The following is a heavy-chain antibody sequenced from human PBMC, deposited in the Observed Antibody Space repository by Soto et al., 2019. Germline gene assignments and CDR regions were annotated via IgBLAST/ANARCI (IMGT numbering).Heavy chain of an antibody. V-gene: IGHV3-23*01. Sequence: EVHLLESGGGLVQPGGSLRISCAASGFSFSNYAMTWVRQAPGKGLEWVSAISNSGGSAHYADSVKGRFTISRDNSRNTLFMHITSLRAEDTAIYYCAKATPPRDIASAGHYYYDMDVWAQGTTVTVSS. J-gene: IGHJ6*02. CDR1: GFSFSNYA. CDR3: AKATPPRDIASAGHYYYDMDV. D-gene: IGHD3-9*01. CDR2: ISNSGGSA.